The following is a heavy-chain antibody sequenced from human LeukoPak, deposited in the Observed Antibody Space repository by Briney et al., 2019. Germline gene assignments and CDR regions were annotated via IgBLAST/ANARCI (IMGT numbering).Heavy chain of an antibody. Sequence: PSETLSLTCAVSGYFISSGYYWGWIRQPPGKGLEWIGSIYHSGSTYYNPSLKSRVTISVDTSKNQFSLKLSSVTAADTAVYYCARDPRGSCGFDYWGQGTLVTVSS. CDR1: GYFISSGYY. CDR3: ARDPRGSCGFDY. J-gene: IGHJ4*02. CDR2: IYHSGST. D-gene: IGHD1-26*01. V-gene: IGHV4-38-2*02.